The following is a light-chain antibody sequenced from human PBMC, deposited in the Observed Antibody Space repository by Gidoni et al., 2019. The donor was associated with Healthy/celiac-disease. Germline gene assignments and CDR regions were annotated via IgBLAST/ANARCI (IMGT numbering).Light chain of an antibody. CDR2: AAS. CDR3: QQLNSYSCS. Sequence: DIQLPPSPSFLSASVGDRVPITCRASQGISNYLAWYQPKPGKAPKLLIYAASTLQSGVPSRFSGSGSGTEFTLTISSLQPEDFATYYCQQLNSYSCSFGQGTKLEIK. CDR1: QGISNY. J-gene: IGKJ2*04. V-gene: IGKV1-9*01.